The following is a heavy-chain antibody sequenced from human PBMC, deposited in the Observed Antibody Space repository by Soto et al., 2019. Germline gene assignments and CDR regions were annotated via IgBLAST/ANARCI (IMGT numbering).Heavy chain of an antibody. V-gene: IGHV1-69*02. J-gene: IGHJ4*02. CDR2: IIPILGIA. CDR3: ARAHDYGDYYFDY. D-gene: IGHD4-17*01. Sequence: QVQLVQSGAEVKKPGSSVKVSCKASGGTFSNYIINWVRQAPGQGLEWMGRIIPILGIANYAQKFQGRVTITADKCTSTAYMELSSLRSEDTAIYFCARAHDYGDYYFDYWGQGVVVTVSS. CDR1: GGTFSNYI.